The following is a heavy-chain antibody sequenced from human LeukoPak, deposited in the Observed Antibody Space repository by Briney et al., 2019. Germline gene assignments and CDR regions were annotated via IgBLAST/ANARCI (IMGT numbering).Heavy chain of an antibody. V-gene: IGHV1-8*01. J-gene: IGHJ6*02. Sequence: ASVKVSCKTSGYTFTSYDINWVRQATGQGLEWMGWMNPNSGNTGYTQKFQGRVIMTRNTSISTAYMELSGLRSEDTAVYYCARRSTISTTGRPWGMDVWGQGTTVTVPS. D-gene: IGHD1-1*01. CDR2: MNPNSGNT. CDR3: ARRSTISTTGRPWGMDV. CDR1: GYTFTSYD.